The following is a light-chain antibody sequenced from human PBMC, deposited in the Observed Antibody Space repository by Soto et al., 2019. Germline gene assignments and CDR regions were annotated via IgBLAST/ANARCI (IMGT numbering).Light chain of an antibody. V-gene: IGLV1-44*01. Sequence: QSVLTQTHSAAGTPGQRVSISCSGSSTNIGRNTVIWYQQVPGTTPKVLIYSNSQRPSGVPDRFYGSKSGTSASLAISGLQSDDEADYYCAAWDDSLNGVVFGGGTKLTVL. J-gene: IGLJ2*01. CDR3: AAWDDSLNGVV. CDR1: STNIGRNT. CDR2: SNS.